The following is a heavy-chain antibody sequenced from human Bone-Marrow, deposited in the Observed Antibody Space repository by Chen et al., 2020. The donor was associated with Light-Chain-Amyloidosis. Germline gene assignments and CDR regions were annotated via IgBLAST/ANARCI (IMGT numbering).Heavy chain of an antibody. V-gene: IGHV3-74*01. J-gene: IGHJ4*02. Sequence: EVQLVESGGGLVQPGGSLRLSCAVPGFTLSTYWMHWVHQAPGKGLVWLSRINDDGSSTAYADSVKGRFTISRDNAKNTLFLQMNSLRGEDTAVYYCARGARRGSYYDNSGHRGIDSWGQGTLVTVSS. CDR2: INDDGSST. CDR3: ARGARRGSYYDNSGHRGIDS. CDR1: GFTLSTYW. D-gene: IGHD3-22*01.